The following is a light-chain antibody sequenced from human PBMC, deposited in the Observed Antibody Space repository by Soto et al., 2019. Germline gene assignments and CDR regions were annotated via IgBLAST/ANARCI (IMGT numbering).Light chain of an antibody. V-gene: IGKV3-15*01. J-gene: IGKJ3*01. Sequence: EIMMTQSPGTLSVSPGEGATLSCTASQSVNLNLAWYQQKPGQPPRLLLYGASTRATGIPVRFRSSGSGTKVSPTISSLQSEDSAVYYCHQDNSWPRGTFGPGTKLEIK. CDR2: GAS. CDR1: QSVNLN. CDR3: HQDNSWPRGT.